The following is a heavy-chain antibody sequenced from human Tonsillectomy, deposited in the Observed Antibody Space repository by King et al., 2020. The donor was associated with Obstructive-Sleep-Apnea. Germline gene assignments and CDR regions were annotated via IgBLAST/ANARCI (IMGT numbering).Heavy chain of an antibody. CDR2: ISWNSGSI. CDR3: AKDKDSSGWYADY. D-gene: IGHD6-19*01. V-gene: IGHV3-9*01. CDR1: GFTFDDYA. J-gene: IGHJ4*02. Sequence: VQLVESGGGLVQPGRSLRLSCVASGFTFDDYAMHWVRQAPGKGLEWVSGISWNSGSIGDVDSVKGRFTISRDNVKKSLYLQMNSLRVEDTALYYCAKDKDSSGWYADYWGQGTLVTVSS.